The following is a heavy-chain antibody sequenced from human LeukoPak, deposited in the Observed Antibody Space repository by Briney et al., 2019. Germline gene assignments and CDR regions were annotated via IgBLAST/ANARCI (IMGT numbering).Heavy chain of an antibody. CDR1: GFTFSSYS. CDR2: ISSSSSYI. J-gene: IGHJ4*02. Sequence: GGSLRLSCAASGFTFSSYSMNWVRQAPGKGLEWVSSISSSSSYIYYADSVKGRFTISRDNAKNSLYLQMNSLRAEDTAVYYCARGDSSGWGPFDYWGQGTLVTVSS. V-gene: IGHV3-21*04. D-gene: IGHD6-19*01. CDR3: ARGDSSGWGPFDY.